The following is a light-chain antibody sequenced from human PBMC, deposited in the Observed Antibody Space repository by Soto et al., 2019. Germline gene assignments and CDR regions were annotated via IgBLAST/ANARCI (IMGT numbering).Light chain of an antibody. CDR3: QHFGSSPPKFT. CDR2: DVV. V-gene: IGKV3-20*01. CDR1: QNVNSSS. Sequence: EIVLTQSPATLSLSPGERATLSCRASQNVNSSSLTWYQQKPGQAPRLLLYDVVSRATDIPDKFSGSGSGTDFTLTISRLEPEDFAVYYCQHFGSSPPKFTFGLGTKLEIK. J-gene: IGKJ2*01.